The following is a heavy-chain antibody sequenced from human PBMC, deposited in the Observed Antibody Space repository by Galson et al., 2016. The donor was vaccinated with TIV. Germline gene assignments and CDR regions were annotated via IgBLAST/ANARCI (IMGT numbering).Heavy chain of an antibody. CDR3: SVLLGEDTSGPQHPYYYMAV. J-gene: IGHJ6*03. CDR2: IHYSGSA. Sequence: QPPGRGPEWIGDIHYSGSANYNPSLKSRVTLSVDTSKNQFFMILTSVTAADTAMYFCSVLLGEDTSGPQHPYYYMAVWGKGTTVTVSS. V-gene: IGHV4-59*03. D-gene: IGHD6-19*01.